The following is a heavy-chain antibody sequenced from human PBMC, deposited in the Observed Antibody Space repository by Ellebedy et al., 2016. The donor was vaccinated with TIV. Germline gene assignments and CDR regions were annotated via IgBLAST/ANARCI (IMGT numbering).Heavy chain of an antibody. D-gene: IGHD1-1*01. Sequence: GGSLSLSCAAPGFPFSDSSMSWVRRAPGKGLEWVSFFTSGGTINYADSVKGRFTISRDNAKNSLYLPMNSLRAEDTAVYYCARLDWSDVDLRHFYFDYWGQGTQVTVSS. J-gene: IGHJ4*02. CDR3: ARLDWSDVDLRHFYFDY. CDR2: FTSGGTI. CDR1: GFPFSDSS. V-gene: IGHV3-11*01.